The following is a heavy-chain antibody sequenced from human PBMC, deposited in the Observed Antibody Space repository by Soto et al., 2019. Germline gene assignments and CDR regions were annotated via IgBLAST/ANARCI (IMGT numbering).Heavy chain of an antibody. J-gene: IGHJ5*02. CDR2: IYSGGST. CDR1: GFTVSSNY. V-gene: IGHV3-53*02. CDR3: ARVVVAATIWFDP. Sequence: EVQLVETGGGLIQPGGSLRLSCAASGFTVSSNYMSWVRQAPGKGLEWVSFIYSGGSTYYADAVKGRFTISRDNSKNTLYLQMNSLRAEDTAVYYCARVVVAATIWFDPWGQGTLVTVSS. D-gene: IGHD2-15*01.